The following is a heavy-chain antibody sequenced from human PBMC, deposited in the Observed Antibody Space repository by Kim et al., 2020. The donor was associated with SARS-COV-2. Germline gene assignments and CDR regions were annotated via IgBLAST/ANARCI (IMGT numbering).Heavy chain of an antibody. D-gene: IGHD2-15*01. J-gene: IGHJ5*02. CDR3: ARERGCSGGSCYSYNWFDP. Sequence: GGSLRLSCAASGFTVSSNYMSWVRQAPGKGLEWVSVIYSGGSTYYADSVKGRFTISRHNSKNTLYLQMNSLRAEDTAVYYCARERGCSGGSCYSYNWFDPWGQGTLVTVSS. CDR2: IYSGGST. V-gene: IGHV3-53*04. CDR1: GFTVSSNY.